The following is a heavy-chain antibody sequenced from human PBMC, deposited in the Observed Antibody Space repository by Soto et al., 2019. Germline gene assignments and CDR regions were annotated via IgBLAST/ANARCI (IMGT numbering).Heavy chain of an antibody. Sequence: SETLSLTCTVSGDSITSGVHYWSWIRQLPGKGLEWIGYIFSSGPTYYNPSLKSRVTISVDTSKNQFSLKLSSVTAADTAVYYCAREYNYDSSGIGFDSWGQGTLVTVSS. J-gene: IGHJ4*02. CDR1: GDSITSGVHY. D-gene: IGHD3-22*01. CDR2: IFSSGPT. V-gene: IGHV4-31*03. CDR3: AREYNYDSSGIGFDS.